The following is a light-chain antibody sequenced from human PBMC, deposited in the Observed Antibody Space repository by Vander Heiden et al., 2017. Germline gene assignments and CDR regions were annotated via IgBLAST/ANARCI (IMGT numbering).Light chain of an antibody. CDR2: DAS. Sequence: EIVLTQSPATLSLSPGERVTLSCRASQSVSSYLAWYQQRPVQAPRLLIYDASNRATGIPARFSGSGSGTDFTLTISSLEPEDFAVYYCQQRGNWPITFGQGTRLEIK. CDR3: QQRGNWPIT. CDR1: QSVSSY. J-gene: IGKJ5*01. V-gene: IGKV3-11*01.